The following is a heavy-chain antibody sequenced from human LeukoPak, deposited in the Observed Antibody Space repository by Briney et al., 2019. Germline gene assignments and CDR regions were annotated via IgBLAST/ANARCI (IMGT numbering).Heavy chain of an antibody. D-gene: IGHD6-6*01. V-gene: IGHV4-4*09. J-gene: IGHJ4*02. Sequence: SETLSLTCTVSGDSISSSYWSWIRQPPGKGLEWIGYIYTSGGTNYIPSLKGQVTISIDTSKNPFSLKLSSVTAADSAVYYCARLTRLSNSPYRYYLDYWGQGTLVTVSS. CDR1: GDSISSSY. CDR2: IYTSGGT. CDR3: ARLTRLSNSPYRYYLDY.